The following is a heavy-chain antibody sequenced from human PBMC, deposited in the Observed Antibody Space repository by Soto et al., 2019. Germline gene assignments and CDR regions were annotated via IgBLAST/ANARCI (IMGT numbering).Heavy chain of an antibody. J-gene: IGHJ6*02. D-gene: IGHD1-26*01. V-gene: IGHV1-24*01. CDR3: ATARLTPRSKVGANYYYDMDV. Sequence: ASVKVSCKVSGYTLTELSMHWVRQAPGKGLEWMGGFDPEDGETIYAQKFQGRVTMTEDTSTDTAYMELSSLRSEDTAVYYCATARLTPRSKVGANYYYDMDVWGQGTTVTVSS. CDR2: FDPEDGET. CDR1: GYTLTELS.